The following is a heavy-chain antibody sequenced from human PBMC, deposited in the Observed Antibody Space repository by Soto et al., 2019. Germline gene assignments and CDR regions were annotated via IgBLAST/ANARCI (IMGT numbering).Heavy chain of an antibody. Sequence: QITLKESGPTLVKPTQTLTLTCTFSGFSLSTSGVGVGWIRQPPGKALEWLALIYWDDDKRYSPSLKSRLTITKDTPKNQVVLTMTNMDPVDTATYNCAHRLEWEPTGYWFDPWGQGTLVTVSS. CDR2: IYWDDDK. CDR1: GFSLSTSGVG. V-gene: IGHV2-5*02. D-gene: IGHD1-26*01. J-gene: IGHJ5*02. CDR3: AHRLEWEPTGYWFDP.